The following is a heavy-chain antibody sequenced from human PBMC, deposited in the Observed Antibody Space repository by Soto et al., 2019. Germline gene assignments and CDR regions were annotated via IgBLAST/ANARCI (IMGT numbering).Heavy chain of an antibody. CDR3: AKDPSPDTIVATIHYFDY. V-gene: IGHV3-30*18. J-gene: IGHJ4*02. CDR1: GFTFSSYG. CDR2: ISYDGSNK. Sequence: GGSLRLSCAASGFTFSSYGMHWVRQAPGKGLEWVAVISYDGSNKYYADSVKGRFTISRDNSKNTLYLQMNSLRAEDTAVYYCAKDPSPDTIVATIHYFDYWGQGTLVTVSS. D-gene: IGHD5-12*01.